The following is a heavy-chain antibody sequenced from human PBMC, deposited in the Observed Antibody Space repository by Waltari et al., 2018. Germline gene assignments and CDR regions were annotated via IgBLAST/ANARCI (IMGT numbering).Heavy chain of an antibody. D-gene: IGHD3-22*01. CDR1: GFTVGSNS. J-gene: IGHJ4*02. CDR2: IYSGGST. V-gene: IGHV3-53*01. CDR3: ARDLGSSGYYHY. Sequence: EVQLVESGGGLIQPGGSLRLSCAASGFTVGSNSMRWVRQAPGKGLEWVSIIYSGGSTYYADSVKGRFTISRDNSKNTLYLQMNSLRAEDTAVYYCARDLGSSGYYHYWGQGTLVTVSS.